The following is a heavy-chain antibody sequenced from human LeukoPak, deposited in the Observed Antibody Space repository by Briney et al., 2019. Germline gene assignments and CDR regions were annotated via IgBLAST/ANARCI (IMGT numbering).Heavy chain of an antibody. V-gene: IGHV3-30-3*01. D-gene: IGHD3-10*02. CDR3: ARDRHVHGMDV. Sequence: GGSLRLSCAGSGFTFSNYAMTWVRQAPGKGLEWVAVISYDGSNKYYADSVKGRFTISRDNSKNTLYLQMNSLRAEDTAVYYCARDRHVHGMDVWGQGTTVTVSS. CDR2: ISYDGSNK. J-gene: IGHJ6*02. CDR1: GFTFSNYA.